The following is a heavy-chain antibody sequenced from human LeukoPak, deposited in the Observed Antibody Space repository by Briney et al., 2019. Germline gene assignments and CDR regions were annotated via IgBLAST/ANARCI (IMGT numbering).Heavy chain of an antibody. V-gene: IGHV1-2*02. Sequence: ASVKVSCKASGYTFTGYYMHWVRQAPGQGLEWMGWINPNSGGTNYAQKFQGRVTMTRDTSISTAYMELSRLRSDDTAVYYCARAPIQLWLLWFDPWGQGTLVTVSP. J-gene: IGHJ5*02. D-gene: IGHD5-18*01. CDR3: ARAPIQLWLLWFDP. CDR1: GYTFTGYY. CDR2: INPNSGGT.